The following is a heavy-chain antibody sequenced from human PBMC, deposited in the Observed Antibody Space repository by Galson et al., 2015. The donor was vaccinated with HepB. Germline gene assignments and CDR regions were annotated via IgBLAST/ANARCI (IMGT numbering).Heavy chain of an antibody. CDR2: IKPDGSES. J-gene: IGHJ4*02. V-gene: IGHV3-7*03. D-gene: IGHD5-24*01. Sequence: SLRLSCAASGVAFNRYWMKWVRQAPGKGLEWVASIKPDGSESFYVDSVKGRFTMSRDNSKNSLYLQMNGLRVEDTAVYYCVRDDGDFWCQGSLVTVSS. CDR3: VRDDGDF. CDR1: GVAFNRYW.